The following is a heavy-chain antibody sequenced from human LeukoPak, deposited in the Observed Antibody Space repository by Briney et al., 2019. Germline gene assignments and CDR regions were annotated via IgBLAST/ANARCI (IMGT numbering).Heavy chain of an antibody. D-gene: IGHD3-10*01. V-gene: IGHV3-7*03. Sequence: GGSLRLSCAASGFTFKKYWMNWVRQVPGKGLECLANIKEDGSETYYADSVKGRFIISRDNARRSLYLQMNSLRPEDTAFYYCSSTFGSGSYLHSWGQGTLVTVSS. CDR3: SSTFGSGSYLHS. J-gene: IGHJ5*02. CDR1: GFTFKKYW. CDR2: IKEDGSET.